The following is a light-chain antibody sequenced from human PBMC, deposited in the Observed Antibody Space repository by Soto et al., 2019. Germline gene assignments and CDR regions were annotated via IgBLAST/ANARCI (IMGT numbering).Light chain of an antibody. J-gene: IGKJ1*01. CDR2: GAS. CDR3: QQYGSSPT. CDR1: QSVSSNY. Sequence: EIVLTQSPGTLSLSPGERATLSCRASQSVSSNYLAWYQQKPGQAPRLLIYGASSRATDIPDRFSGSGSGTDFTLTISRLEPEDFAVYYCQQYGSSPTFGQGTKVEIK. V-gene: IGKV3-20*01.